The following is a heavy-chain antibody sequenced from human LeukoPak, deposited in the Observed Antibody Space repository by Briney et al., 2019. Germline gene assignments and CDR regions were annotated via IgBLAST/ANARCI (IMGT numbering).Heavy chain of an antibody. CDR2: IYYSGST. V-gene: IGHV4-61*01. CDR3: ARGAGYDAFDI. J-gene: IGHJ3*02. Sequence: PSGTLSLTCAVSGGSISSGSYYWSWIRQPPGKGLEWIGYIYYSGSTNYNPSLKSRVTISVDTSKNQFSLKLSSVTAADTAVYYCARGAGYDAFDIWGQGTMVTVSS. D-gene: IGHD5-12*01. CDR1: GGSISSGSYY.